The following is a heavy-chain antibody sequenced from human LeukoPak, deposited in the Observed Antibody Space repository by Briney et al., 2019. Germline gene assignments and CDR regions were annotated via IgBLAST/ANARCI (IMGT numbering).Heavy chain of an antibody. CDR1: GFTFSSYS. J-gene: IGHJ4*02. CDR3: ARDGVQLPDY. Sequence: GGSLRLSCAASGFTFSSYSMNWVRQAPGKGLEWVSSISSSSSYIYYADSVKGRFTISRDNAENSLYLQMNSLRAEDTAVYYCARDGVQLPDYRGQGTLVTVSS. V-gene: IGHV3-21*01. CDR2: ISSSSSYI. D-gene: IGHD5-18*01.